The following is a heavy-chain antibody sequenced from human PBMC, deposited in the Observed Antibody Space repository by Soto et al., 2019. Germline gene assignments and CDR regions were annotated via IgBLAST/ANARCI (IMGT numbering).Heavy chain of an antibody. V-gene: IGHV3-23*01. D-gene: IGHD5-18*01. CDR1: GFTFSSYA. Sequence: PGGSLRLSCAASGFTFSSYAMSWVRQAPGKGLEWVSVISGSGDSTYYADSVKGRFTISRDNSKNTLYLQMNSLRVEDTAVYYCAKEYQTDTALDRQYPDQWGQGTMVTVSS. J-gene: IGHJ4*02. CDR2: ISGSGDST. CDR3: AKEYQTDTALDRQYPDQ.